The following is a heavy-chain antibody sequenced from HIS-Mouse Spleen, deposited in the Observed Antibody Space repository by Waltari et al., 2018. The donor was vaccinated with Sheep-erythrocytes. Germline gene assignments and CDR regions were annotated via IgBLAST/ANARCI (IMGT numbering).Heavy chain of an antibody. D-gene: IGHD1-26*01. J-gene: IGHJ4*03. CDR1: GFPFSRYS. V-gene: IGHV3-21*01. Sequence: EVQLVESGGGLVKPGGSLRLSWAAYGFPFSRYSMNWVRQAPGMGLEWVSSISSSSSYIYYADSVKGRFTISRDNAKNSLYLQMNSLRAEDTAVYYCARVASGATFDYWGQGTTVTVSS. CDR3: ARVASGATFDY. CDR2: ISSSSSYI.